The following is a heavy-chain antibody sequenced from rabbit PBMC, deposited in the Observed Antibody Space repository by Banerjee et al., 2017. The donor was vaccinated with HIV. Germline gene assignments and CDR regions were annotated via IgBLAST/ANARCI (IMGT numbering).Heavy chain of an antibody. V-gene: IGHV1S7*01. Sequence: QLKETGGGLVQPGGSLTLSCTASGIDFSSYYMSWVRQAPGKGLEWIGTIYAGKGRTYYASWVNGRFTISSDNARNTVDLQMNSLTAVDTATYFCARDLAGVVGWNLNLWGPGTLVTVS. CDR2: IYAGKGRT. J-gene: IGHJ4*01. D-gene: IGHD4-1*01. CDR1: GIDFSSYY. CDR3: ARDLAGVVGWNLNL.